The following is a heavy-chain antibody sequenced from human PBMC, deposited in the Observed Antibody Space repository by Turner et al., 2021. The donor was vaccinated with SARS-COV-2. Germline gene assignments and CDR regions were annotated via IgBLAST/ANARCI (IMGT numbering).Heavy chain of an antibody. CDR2: IYYRVRS. CDR1: GGPISSSSYY. Sequence: LPLQEPRPGLVKPWETLCLTCAVSGGPISSSSYYWGWIRQRPGKGLGWSVRIYYRVRSEYDPATTSHATISGDTSNNPFSLKISSVTAENTAVYYCATPAVSYASRGQYSRTGFDYWGQGTLVTVSS. D-gene: IGHD3-22*01. V-gene: IGHV4-39*01. J-gene: IGHJ4*02. CDR3: ATPAVSYASRGQYSRTGFDY.